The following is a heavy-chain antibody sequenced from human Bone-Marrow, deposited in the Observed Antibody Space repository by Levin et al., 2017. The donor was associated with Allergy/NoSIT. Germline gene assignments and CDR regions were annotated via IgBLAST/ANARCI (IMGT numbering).Heavy chain of an antibody. CDR2: TYSGGRT. V-gene: IGHV3-53*01. Sequence: GGSLRLSCAGSGFTVSSSYMSWVRQAPGKGLEWVSVTYSGGRTNYADSVKGRFTVSRDTSPNTLFLQMDRLRAEDTAVYFCARGLGVQFQLRAADYYYYMDVWGSGTTVTVSS. CDR3: ARGLGVQFQLRAADYYYYMDV. CDR1: GFTVSSSY. D-gene: IGHD3-16*01. J-gene: IGHJ6*03.